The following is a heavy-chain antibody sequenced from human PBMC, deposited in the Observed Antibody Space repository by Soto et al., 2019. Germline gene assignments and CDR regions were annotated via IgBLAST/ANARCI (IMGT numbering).Heavy chain of an antibody. J-gene: IGHJ6*02. CDR2: IIPIFGTA. V-gene: IGHV1-69*12. D-gene: IGHD2-15*01. CDR3: ARTYCIGGSCSSGPGYYYYYGMDV. CDR1: GGTFSSYA. Sequence: QVQLVQSGAEVKKPGSSVKVSCKASGGTFSSYAISWVRQAPGQGLEWMGGIIPIFGTANYAQKFQGRVTINAAESTSTAYRELSSLRSEDTAVQYCARTYCIGGSCSSGPGYYYYYGMDVWGQGTTVTVSS.